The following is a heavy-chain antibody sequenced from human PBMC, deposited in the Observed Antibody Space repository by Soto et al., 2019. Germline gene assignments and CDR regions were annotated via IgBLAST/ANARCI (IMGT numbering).Heavy chain of an antibody. CDR3: ARDQYSSGWYGYYGMDV. CDR1: GFTVSSNY. Sequence: EVQLVESGGGLIQPGGSLRLSCAASGFTVSSNYMSWVRQAPGKGLEWVSVIYSGGSTYYADSVKGRFTISRDNSKNTLYLQMNSLRAEDTAVYYCARDQYSSGWYGYYGMDVWGQGTTVTVSS. J-gene: IGHJ6*02. CDR2: IYSGGST. V-gene: IGHV3-53*01. D-gene: IGHD6-19*01.